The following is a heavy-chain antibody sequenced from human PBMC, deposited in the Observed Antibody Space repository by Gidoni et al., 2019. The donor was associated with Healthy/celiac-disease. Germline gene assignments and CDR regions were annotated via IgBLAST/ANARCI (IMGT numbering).Heavy chain of an antibody. D-gene: IGHD2-2*01. Sequence: QVQLVESGGGVVQPGRSLRLSCAASGFTFSSYGMHWVRQAPGKGLEWVAVISYDGSNKYYADSVKGRFTISRDNSKNTLYLQMNSLRAEDTAVYYCAKDLEYIVVVPAYYYGMDVWGQGTTVTVSS. CDR2: ISYDGSNK. CDR3: AKDLEYIVVVPAYYYGMDV. J-gene: IGHJ6*02. CDR1: GFTFSSYG. V-gene: IGHV3-30*18.